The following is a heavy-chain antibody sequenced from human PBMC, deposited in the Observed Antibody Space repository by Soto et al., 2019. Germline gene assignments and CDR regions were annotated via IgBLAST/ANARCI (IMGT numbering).Heavy chain of an antibody. CDR3: AREQWYYMDV. D-gene: IGHD6-19*01. CDR1: EFTVSSYY. CDR2: IYSGGST. V-gene: IGHV3-66*01. Sequence: EVQLVASGGGLVQPGGSLRLSCAASEFTVSSYYMNWVRQAPGKGLEWVSVIYSGGSTYYAESAKGRFTISRDISRNMVYLQMNSLRAEDTAVYYCAREQWYYMDVWGKGTTVTVSS. J-gene: IGHJ6*03.